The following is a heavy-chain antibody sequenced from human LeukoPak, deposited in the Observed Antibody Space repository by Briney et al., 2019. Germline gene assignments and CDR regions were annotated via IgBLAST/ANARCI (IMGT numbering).Heavy chain of an antibody. V-gene: IGHV3-53*01. Sequence: GGSLRLSCAASGFTDSSNYMSWVHQAPGKGLEWVSVIYSGGSTYYADSVKGRFTISRDNSKNTLYLQMNSLRAEDTAVYYCARSTRRYFDYWGQGTLVTVSS. CDR3: ARSTRRYFDY. J-gene: IGHJ4*02. CDR2: IYSGGST. CDR1: GFTDSSNY. D-gene: IGHD2-15*01.